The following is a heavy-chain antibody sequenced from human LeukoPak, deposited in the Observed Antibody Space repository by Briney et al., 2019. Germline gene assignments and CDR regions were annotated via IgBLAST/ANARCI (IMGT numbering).Heavy chain of an antibody. CDR1: GYTFTGYY. CDR3: ARDLYQWLPSTRPRDYYYYMDV. V-gene: IGHV1-2*02. Sequence: ASVKVSCKASGYTFTGYYIHWVRQAPGQGLEYMGWINPNSGGTNYEQKFQGRVTMTRDTSISTAYMELSRLRSDDTAVYYCARDLYQWLPSTRPRDYYYYMDVWGEGTTVTVSS. CDR2: INPNSGGT. J-gene: IGHJ6*03. D-gene: IGHD6-19*01.